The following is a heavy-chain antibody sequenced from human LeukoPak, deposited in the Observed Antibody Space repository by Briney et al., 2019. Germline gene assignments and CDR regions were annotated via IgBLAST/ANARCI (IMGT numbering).Heavy chain of an antibody. Sequence: GRSLRLSCAASGFTFSSYAMHWVRQAPGKGLEWVAVISYDGSNKYYADSVKGRFTISRDNSKNTLYLQMNSLRAEDTAVYYCAREEYSGSYVDPWGQGTLVTVSS. D-gene: IGHD1-26*01. CDR2: ISYDGSNK. CDR3: AREEYSGSYVDP. V-gene: IGHV3-30-3*01. J-gene: IGHJ5*02. CDR1: GFTFSSYA.